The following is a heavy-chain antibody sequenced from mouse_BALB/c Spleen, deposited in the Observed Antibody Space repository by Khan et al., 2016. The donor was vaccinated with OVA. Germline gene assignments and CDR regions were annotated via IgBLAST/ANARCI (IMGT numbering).Heavy chain of an antibody. CDR2: INPSSGYT. V-gene: IGHV1-4*01. Sequence: QVQLQQSGAELARPGASAKMSCMASGYTFTSYTMHWVKQRPGQGLEWIGYINPSSGYTKYNQKFKDKATLTADKSSSTAYMQLSSLTSEDSAVYDGARTHERWGQGTTLTVSS. CDR1: GYTFTSYT. J-gene: IGHJ2*01. CDR3: ARTHER.